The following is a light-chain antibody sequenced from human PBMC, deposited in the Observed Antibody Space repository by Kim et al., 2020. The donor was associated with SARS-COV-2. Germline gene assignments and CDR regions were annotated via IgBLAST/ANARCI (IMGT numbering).Light chain of an antibody. CDR3: NSRDSSGNHLV. J-gene: IGLJ1*01. CDR1: SLRSYY. CDR2: GKN. V-gene: IGLV3-19*01. Sequence: SSELTQDPAVSVALGQTVRITCQGDSLRSYYASWYQQKPGQAPVLVIYGKNNRPSGILDRFSGSSSGNTASLTLTGAQAEDEADYYCNSRDSSGNHLVFG.